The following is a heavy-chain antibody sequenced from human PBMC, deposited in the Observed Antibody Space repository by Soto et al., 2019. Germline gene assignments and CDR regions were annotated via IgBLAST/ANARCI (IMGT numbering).Heavy chain of an antibody. CDR3: ARSANHLWGGPYYYYGMDV. D-gene: IGHD1-26*01. CDR1: GGTFSSYA. J-gene: IGHJ6*02. V-gene: IGHV1-69*12. CDR2: IIPIFGTA. Sequence: QVQLVQSGAEVKKPGSSVKVSCKASGGTFSSYAISWVRQAPGQGLEWMGGIIPIFGTANYAQKFQGRVTITADESTSTAYMELSSLRSEDTAVYYCARSANHLWGGPYYYYGMDVWGQGTTVTVSS.